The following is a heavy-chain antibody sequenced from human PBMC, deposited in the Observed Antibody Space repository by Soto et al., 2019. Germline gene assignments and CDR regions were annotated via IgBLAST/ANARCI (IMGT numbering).Heavy chain of an antibody. J-gene: IGHJ6*02. D-gene: IGHD4-17*01. CDR3: GRVPLDGNYANGVDV. CDR1: GFNFNTYW. V-gene: IGHV3-7*03. Sequence: GGSLRLSCASSGFNFNTYWMYWVLQAPWKGLEWVANIDTDGSRKNYVDSVKGRFIISRDNAKNSLLLQMNSLRADDTAVYYCGRVPLDGNYANGVDVWGQGTTVTVSS. CDR2: IDTDGSRK.